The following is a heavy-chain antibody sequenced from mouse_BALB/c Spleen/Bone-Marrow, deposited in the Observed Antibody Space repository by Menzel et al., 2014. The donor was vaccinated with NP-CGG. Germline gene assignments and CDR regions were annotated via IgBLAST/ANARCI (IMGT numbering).Heavy chain of an antibody. V-gene: IGHV1-26*01. CDR3: AMGVRLYWLFAV. D-gene: IGHD2-14*01. CDR1: VYTFTDYY. CDR2: IKPTNGDT. J-gene: IGHJ1*01. Sequence: EVQRVDFGPELVTPGASVKMSCKASVYTFTDYYMKWLKPCHGTSLGWCGDIKPTNGDTFYNQKFKGKATVTVDRSSSTAYMQLDSLTSEDSAVYYCAMGVRLYWLFAVWGAGTTVTVSS.